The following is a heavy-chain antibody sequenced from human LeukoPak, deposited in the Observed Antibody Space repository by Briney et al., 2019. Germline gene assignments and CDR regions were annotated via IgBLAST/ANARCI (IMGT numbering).Heavy chain of an antibody. J-gene: IGHJ4*02. CDR2: ISSSSRFI. V-gene: IGHV3-21*01. Sequence: GGSLRLSCAASEFTFSRYTMNWVRQAPGKGLEWVSSISSSSRFISYADSVKGRFTISRDNAKNSLYLQMNSLRAEDTAVYYCARDKYCSGGSCGYFDYWGQGTLVTVSS. CDR1: EFTFSRYT. CDR3: ARDKYCSGGSCGYFDY. D-gene: IGHD2-15*01.